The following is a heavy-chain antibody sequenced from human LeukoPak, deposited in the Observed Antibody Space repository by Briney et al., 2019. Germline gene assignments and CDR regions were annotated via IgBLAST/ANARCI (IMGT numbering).Heavy chain of an antibody. CDR2: IYYTGST. CDR1: GGSISSYY. Sequence: KLSETLSLTCTVSGGSISSYYWSWIRQPPGKGLEWIGYIYYTGSTNYNPSLKSRVTISVDTSKNQFSLKLSSVTAADTAVYYCARGDWYYYYYYMDVWGKGTTVTISS. CDR3: ARGDWYYYYYYMDV. V-gene: IGHV4-59*01. D-gene: IGHD3/OR15-3a*01. J-gene: IGHJ6*03.